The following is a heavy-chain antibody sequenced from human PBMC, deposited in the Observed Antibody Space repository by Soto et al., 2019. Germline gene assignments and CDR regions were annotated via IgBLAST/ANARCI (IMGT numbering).Heavy chain of an antibody. CDR2: IYYSGST. CDR3: ARLPPDEIAVAGPYFDY. V-gene: IGHV4-59*01. D-gene: IGHD6-19*01. J-gene: IGHJ4*02. Sequence: SETLSLTCTVSGGSISSYYWSWIRQPPGKGLEWIGYIYYSGSTNYNPSLKSRVTISVDTSKNQFSLKLSSVTAADTAVYYCARLPPDEIAVAGPYFDYWGQGTLVTVSS. CDR1: GGSISSYY.